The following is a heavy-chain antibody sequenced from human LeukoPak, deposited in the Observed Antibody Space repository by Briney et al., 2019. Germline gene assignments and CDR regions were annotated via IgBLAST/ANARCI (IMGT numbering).Heavy chain of an antibody. D-gene: IGHD3-10*01. J-gene: IGHJ4*02. V-gene: IGHV7-4-1*02. Sequence: ASVKVSCKASGYSFTSFGISWVRQAPGQGLEWMGWINTNTGNPTYAQGFTGRFVFSLDTSVSTAYLQISSLKAEDTAVYYCARDHYYGSGSNFDYWGQGTLVTVSS. CDR2: INTNTGNP. CDR1: GYSFTSFG. CDR3: ARDHYYGSGSNFDY.